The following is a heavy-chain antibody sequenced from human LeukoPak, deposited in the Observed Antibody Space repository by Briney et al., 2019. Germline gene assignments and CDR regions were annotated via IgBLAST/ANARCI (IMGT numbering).Heavy chain of an antibody. CDR2: VNLGGST. D-gene: IGHD2-15*01. J-gene: IGHJ6*02. CDR1: SRSLSSSC. V-gene: IGHV4-34*01. Sequence: SETLSPARALDSRSLSSSCGGWVRQPPGKGLEWIGDVNLGGSTNYTPSLKSRVTISVDTSKNQFSLKLSSVTAADTAVDYCSREGRLWSGGYYGLDVWGQGTTVTVSS. CDR3: SREGRLWSGGYYGLDV.